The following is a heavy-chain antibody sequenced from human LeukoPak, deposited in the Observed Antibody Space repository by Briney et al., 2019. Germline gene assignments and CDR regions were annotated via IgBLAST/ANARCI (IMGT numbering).Heavy chain of an antibody. CDR2: INPNSGGT. D-gene: IGHD3-22*01. J-gene: IGHJ4*02. CDR3: ATYYLDTSARD. CDR1: GYTFTGYY. V-gene: IGHV1-2*02. Sequence: ASVKVFCKASGYTFTGYYMFWVRQAPRQGLEWMGWINPNSGGTNYAQKFQGRVTMTRDTSISTGYMELSSLRSDDTAVYYCATYYLDTSARDWGQGTLVTVSS.